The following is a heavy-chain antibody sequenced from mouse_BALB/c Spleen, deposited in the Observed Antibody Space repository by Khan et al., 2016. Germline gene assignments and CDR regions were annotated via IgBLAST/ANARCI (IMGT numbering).Heavy chain of an antibody. V-gene: IGHV2-2*02. J-gene: IGHJ4*01. CDR2: IWSGGST. Sequence: QVQLKESGPGLVQPSQSLSITCTVSGFSLTSYGVHWVRQSPGKGLEWLGVIWSGGSTDYNAAFISRLSISKDNSKSQAFFKMNSLQANDTAIYYCARNYYGRSYDAMDYWGQGTSVTVSS. CDR1: GFSLTSYG. D-gene: IGHD1-1*01. CDR3: ARNYYGRSYDAMDY.